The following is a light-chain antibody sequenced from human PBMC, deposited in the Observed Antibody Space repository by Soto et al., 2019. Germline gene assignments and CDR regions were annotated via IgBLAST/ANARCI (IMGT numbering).Light chain of an antibody. J-gene: IGKJ1*01. CDR3: QQYGTSPQT. V-gene: IGKV3-20*01. CDR2: GAS. CDR1: QSVSSNN. Sequence: ELVLTQSPGTLSLSPWERATLSCRASQSVSSNNLAWYQQKPGQAPRLLIYGASSRATGIPDRVSGSGSETDFTLTISRLEPEDFAVYYCQQYGTSPQTFGQGTKVDIK.